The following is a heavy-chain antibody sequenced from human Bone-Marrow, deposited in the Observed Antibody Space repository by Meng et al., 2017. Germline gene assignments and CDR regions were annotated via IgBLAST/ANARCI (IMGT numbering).Heavy chain of an antibody. V-gene: IGHV5-51*01. J-gene: IGHJ6*02. CDR2: IYPGDSDT. CDR1: GYSFTSYW. CDR3: ARLIVATAGYYYHGMAV. Sequence: GESLKISCKGSGYSFTSYWIGWVRQMPGKGLEWMGIIYPGDSDTRYSPSFQGQVTISADKSISTAYLQWSSLKASDTAMDYCARLIVATAGYYYHGMAVWGQGTMVTVAS. D-gene: IGHD5-12*01.